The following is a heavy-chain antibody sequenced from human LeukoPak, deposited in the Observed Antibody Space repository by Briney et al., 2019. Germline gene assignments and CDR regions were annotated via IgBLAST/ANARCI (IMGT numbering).Heavy chain of an antibody. V-gene: IGHV4-4*07. D-gene: IGHD3-22*01. J-gene: IGHJ4*02. CDR2: IYTSGT. CDR1: GDSINSYY. Sequence: QPSETLSLTCTVSGDSINSYYWSWIRQPAGKGLEWIGRIYTSGTDSNPSLKSRVTMSVDTSKNQFSLKLSSVTAADTAVYYCARAGTDGYSHFDYWGQGTLVTVSS. CDR3: ARAGTDGYSHFDY.